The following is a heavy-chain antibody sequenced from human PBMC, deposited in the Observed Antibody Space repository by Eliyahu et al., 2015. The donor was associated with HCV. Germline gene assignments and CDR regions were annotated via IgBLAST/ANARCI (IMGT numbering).Heavy chain of an antibody. J-gene: IGHJ5*02. D-gene: IGHD2-8*02. Sequence: EVRLVESGGGSVQPGGALRLSCAASGXXLGIYAMSWVRQAPGKGLEWVSGISDSGDKKYYADSLKGRFTISRDNSKNTVYLHMNSLTADDTAVYYCAGLSICTGGNCSPNWLDPWGQGTVVTVSS. CDR1: GXXLGIYA. CDR3: AGLSICTGGNCSPNWLDP. V-gene: IGHV3-23*04. CDR2: ISDSGDKK.